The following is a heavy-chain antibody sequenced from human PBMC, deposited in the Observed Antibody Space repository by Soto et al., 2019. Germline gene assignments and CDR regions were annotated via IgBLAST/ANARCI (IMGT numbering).Heavy chain of an antibody. V-gene: IGHV1-46*01. CDR3: ARDYALAARWDPNNNWFDP. D-gene: IGHD6-6*01. Sequence: GASVKVSCKASGYTFTSYYMHWVRQAPGQGLEWMGIINPSGGSTSYAQKFQGRVTMTRDTSTSTVYMELSSLRSEDTAVYYCARDYALAARWDPNNNWFDPWGQGTLVTVSS. J-gene: IGHJ5*02. CDR1: GYTFTSYY. CDR2: INPSGGST.